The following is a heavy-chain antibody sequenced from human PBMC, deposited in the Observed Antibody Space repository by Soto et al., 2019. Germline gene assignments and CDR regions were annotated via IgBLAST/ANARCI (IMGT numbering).Heavy chain of an antibody. Sequence: SVKVSCKASGGTFSSYAISWVRQAPGQGLEWMGGIIPIFGTANYAQKFQGRVTITADKSTSTAYMELSSLRSEDTAVYYCAREEHYDFWSAYSKYYYGMDVWGQGTTVTVSS. V-gene: IGHV1-69*06. CDR2: IIPIFGTA. D-gene: IGHD3-3*01. CDR1: GGTFSSYA. J-gene: IGHJ6*02. CDR3: AREEHYDFWSAYSKYYYGMDV.